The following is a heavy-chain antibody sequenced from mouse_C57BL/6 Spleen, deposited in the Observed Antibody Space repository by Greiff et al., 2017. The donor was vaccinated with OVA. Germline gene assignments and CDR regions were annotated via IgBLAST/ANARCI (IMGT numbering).Heavy chain of an antibody. CDR2: IDPANGYT. D-gene: IGHD2-3*01. CDR3: ARQWLLRYWYFDV. V-gene: IGHV14-3*01. Sequence: EVKLVESVAELVRPGASVTLSCTASGFTITNTYMHWVKQRPEQGLEWIGRIDPANGYTKYAPKFQGKATITADPSSNTAYLQLSSLTSEDTAIYYCARQWLLRYWYFDVWGTGTTVTVSS. CDR1: GFTITNTY. J-gene: IGHJ1*03.